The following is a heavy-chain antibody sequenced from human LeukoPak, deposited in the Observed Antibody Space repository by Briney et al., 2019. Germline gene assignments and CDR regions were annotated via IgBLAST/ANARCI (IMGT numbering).Heavy chain of an antibody. D-gene: IGHD6-13*01. Sequence: SETLSLTCNVSGDSISSNYWSWIRQPPGKGLEWIGDIYYSGNTNYNPSLKSRVTISVDTSKNQFSLKLSSVTAADTAVYYCSSHVSAAAGGRWGPGILVTVSS. V-gene: IGHV4-59*01. CDR1: GDSISSNY. J-gene: IGHJ4*02. CDR3: SSHVSAAAGGR. CDR2: IYYSGNT.